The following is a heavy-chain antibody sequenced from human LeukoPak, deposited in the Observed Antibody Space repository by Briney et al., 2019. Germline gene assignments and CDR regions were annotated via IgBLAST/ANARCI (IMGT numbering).Heavy chain of an antibody. Sequence: GGSLRLSCAASGFTFSSYAMHWVRQAPGKGLEWVAVISYDGSNKYYADSVKGRFTISRDNSKNTLYLQMNSLRAEDTAVYYCARGVDGDYASHWGQGTLVTVSS. V-gene: IGHV3-30*04. J-gene: IGHJ4*02. CDR2: ISYDGSNK. CDR3: ARGVDGDYASH. CDR1: GFTFSSYA. D-gene: IGHD4-17*01.